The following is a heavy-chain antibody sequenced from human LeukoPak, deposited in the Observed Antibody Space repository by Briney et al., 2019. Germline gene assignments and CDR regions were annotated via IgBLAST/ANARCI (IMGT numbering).Heavy chain of an antibody. J-gene: IGHJ5*02. V-gene: IGHV3-74*01. CDR1: KFSFSAYW. CDR3: ARVLTGSWDWFDP. Sequence: PGGSLRLSCAASKFSFSAYWMHWVRQAPGKGLVWVSRINSDGSRTNYADSVKGRFTISRDNAKNTLYLQMNSLRAEDTAVYYCARVLTGSWDWFDPWGQGTLVTVS. D-gene: IGHD2-8*02. CDR2: INSDGSRT.